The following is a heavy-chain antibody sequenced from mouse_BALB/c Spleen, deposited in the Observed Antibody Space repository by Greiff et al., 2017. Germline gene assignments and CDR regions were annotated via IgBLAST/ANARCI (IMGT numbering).Heavy chain of an antibody. Sequence: EVQRVESGGGLVKPGGSLKLSCAASGFTFSSYTMSWVRQTPEKRLEWVATISSGGSYTYYPDSVKGRFTISRDNAKNTLYLQMSSLKSEDTAMYYCTRDGGTVFAYWGQGTLVTVSA. J-gene: IGHJ3*01. CDR3: TRDGGTVFAY. CDR1: GFTFSSYT. CDR2: ISSGGSYT. D-gene: IGHD4-1*01. V-gene: IGHV5-6-4*01.